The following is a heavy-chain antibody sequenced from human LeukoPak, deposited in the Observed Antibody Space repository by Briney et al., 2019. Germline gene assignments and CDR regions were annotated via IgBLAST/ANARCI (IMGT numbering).Heavy chain of an antibody. Sequence: SETLSLTCTVSGVSISSSNSYWGWIRQPPGKGLEWIGSIYYSGNTYYNASLKSQVSISIDTSKNQFSLKLSSVTAADTAVYYCASHLLGVRPSGILSPGYFDYWGQGTLVTVSS. V-gene: IGHV4-39*07. J-gene: IGHJ4*02. D-gene: IGHD2-15*01. CDR3: ASHLLGVRPSGILSPGYFDY. CDR1: GVSISSSNSY. CDR2: IYYSGNT.